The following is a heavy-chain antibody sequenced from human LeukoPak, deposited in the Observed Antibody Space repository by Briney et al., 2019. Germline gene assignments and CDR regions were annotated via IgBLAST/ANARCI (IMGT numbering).Heavy chain of an antibody. V-gene: IGHV1-69*05. D-gene: IGHD3-3*01. CDR2: IIPIFGTA. J-gene: IGHJ5*02. CDR1: GGTFSSYA. CDR3: ARDGEITIFGVVTPNWFDP. Sequence: ASVKVSCKASGGTFSSYAISWVRQAPGQGLEWMGGIIPIFGTANYAQKFQGRVTITTDESTSTAYMELSSLRSEDTAVYYCARDGEITIFGVVTPNWFDPWGQGTLVTVSS.